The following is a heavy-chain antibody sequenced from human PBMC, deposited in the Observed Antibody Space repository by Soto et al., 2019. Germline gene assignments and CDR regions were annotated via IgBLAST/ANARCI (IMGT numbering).Heavy chain of an antibody. CDR3: AKGCAYDGNCFFFDY. V-gene: IGHV3-30*04. J-gene: IGHJ4*02. D-gene: IGHD2-15*01. CDR1: GFTFSNSA. Sequence: QVQLVESGGGVVQPGGSLRLSCAASGFTFSNSAMHWVRQAPGKGLEWVSYISFDGNNIYYPDSVRGRFTISRDNYKNTLSLQLNSLRAEDTAVYYCAKGCAYDGNCFFFDYWGQGVLVSVSS. CDR2: ISFDGNNI.